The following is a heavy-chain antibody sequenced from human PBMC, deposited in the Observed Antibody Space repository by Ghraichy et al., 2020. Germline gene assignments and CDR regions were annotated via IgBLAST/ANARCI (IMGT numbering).Heavy chain of an antibody. V-gene: IGHV4-34*01. CDR1: GGSFSGYY. J-gene: IGHJ1*01. CDR3: ARGIAGIQLWSRPGSTYFQH. Sequence: SETLSLTCAVYGGSFSGYYWSWIRQPPGKGLEWIGEINHSGSTNYNPSLKSRVTISVDTSKNQFSLKLSSVTAADTAVYYCARGIAGIQLWSRPGSTYFQHWGQGTLVTVSS. D-gene: IGHD5-18*01. CDR2: INHSGST.